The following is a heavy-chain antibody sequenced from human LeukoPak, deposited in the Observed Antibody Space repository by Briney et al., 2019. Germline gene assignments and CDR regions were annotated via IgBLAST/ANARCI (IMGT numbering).Heavy chain of an antibody. D-gene: IGHD6-13*01. CDR3: AMFSSSWYKDAFDI. CDR1: GIIFSSYG. V-gene: IGHV3-30-3*01. J-gene: IGHJ3*02. CDR2: ISKDGSNK. Sequence: GGSLRLSCAASGIIFSSYGMHWVRQAPGKGLEWVAVISKDGSNKYYADSVKGRFTISRDNSKNTLYLQMNSLRAEDTAVYYCAMFSSSWYKDAFDIWGQGTMVTVSS.